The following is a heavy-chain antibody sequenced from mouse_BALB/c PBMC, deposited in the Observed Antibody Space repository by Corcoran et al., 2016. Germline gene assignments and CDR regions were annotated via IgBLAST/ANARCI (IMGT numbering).Heavy chain of an antibody. J-gene: IGHJ3*01. D-gene: IGHD2-3*01. Sequence: DVQLQESGPGLVKPSQSLSLTCSVTGYSITSGHYWIWIRQFPGNKLEWMGYISYDGSNNYNPSLKNRISITRDTSKNQFFLKLNSVTIEDTATYYCARDDGYAYWGQGTLVTVSA. CDR1: GYSITSGHY. CDR3: ARDDGYAY. CDR2: ISYDGSN. V-gene: IGHV3-6*02.